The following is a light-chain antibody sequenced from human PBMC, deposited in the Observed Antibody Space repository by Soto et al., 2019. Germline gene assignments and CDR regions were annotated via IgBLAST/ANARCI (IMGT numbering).Light chain of an antibody. CDR2: DAT. CDR1: QGISYY. J-gene: IGKJ3*01. CDR3: QKYNGAFS. V-gene: IGKV1-27*01. Sequence: DIHMTHSPPSLSASLVDRVTITCRASQGISYYLAWYQQKPGKGPKLLIYDATILQSGVPSRFSGSGSGTDFTLTISSLQPEDAATYYCQKYNGAFSFGPGTKVDIK.